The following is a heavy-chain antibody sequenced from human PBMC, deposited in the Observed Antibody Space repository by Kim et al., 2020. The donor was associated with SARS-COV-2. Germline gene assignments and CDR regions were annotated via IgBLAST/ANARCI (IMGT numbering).Heavy chain of an antibody. CDR3: AREGNMVRGGTPFDY. D-gene: IGHD3-10*01. J-gene: IGHJ4*02. Sequence: GGSLRLSCAASGFTFSSYGMHWVRQAPGKGLEWVAVIWYDGSNKYYADSVKGRFTISRDNSKNTLYLQMNSLRAEDTAVYYCAREGNMVRGGTPFDYWGQGTLVTVSS. CDR2: IWYDGSNK. V-gene: IGHV3-33*01. CDR1: GFTFSSYG.